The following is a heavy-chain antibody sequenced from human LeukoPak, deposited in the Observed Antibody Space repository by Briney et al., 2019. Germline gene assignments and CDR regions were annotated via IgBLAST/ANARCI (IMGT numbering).Heavy chain of an antibody. CDR3: AKDLWRIQPNY. Sequence: GGSLRLSCAASGFTFSSYAMSWGRQAPGKGREWVSAISGSGGSTYYADSVKGRFTISRDNSKNTLYLQMNSLRAEDTAVYYCAKDLWRIQPNYWGQGTLVTVSS. J-gene: IGHJ4*02. CDR1: GFTFSSYA. CDR2: ISGSGGST. V-gene: IGHV3-23*01. D-gene: IGHD5-18*01.